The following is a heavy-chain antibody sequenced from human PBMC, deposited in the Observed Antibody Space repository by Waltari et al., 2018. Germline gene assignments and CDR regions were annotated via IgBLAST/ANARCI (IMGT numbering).Heavy chain of an antibody. J-gene: IGHJ6*03. CDR1: GGSISSHY. D-gene: IGHD3-3*01. CDR2: IYYSGST. CDR3: GASKRYDFWSGYYNYYYYMDV. Sequence: QVQLQESGPGLVKPSETLSLTCTVSGGSISSHYWSWIRQPPGKGLEWIGYIYYSGSTNYNPSLKSRVTRSVDTSKNQFSLKLSSVTAADTAVYYCGASKRYDFWSGYYNYYYYMDVWGKGTTVTVSS. V-gene: IGHV4-59*11.